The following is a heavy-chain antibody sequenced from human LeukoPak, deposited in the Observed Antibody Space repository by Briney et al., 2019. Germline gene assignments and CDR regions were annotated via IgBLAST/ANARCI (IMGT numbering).Heavy chain of an antibody. V-gene: IGHV3-48*01. J-gene: IGHJ6*02. CDR2: INMGGSST. Sequence: GGSLRLSCAASGFTFSVYSMNWVRQTPGKGLEWVSYINMGGSSTYYADSVKGRFTISRDNSKNTLYLQMNSLRAEDTAVYYCARVRSTVTTSDGMDVWGQGTTVTVSS. CDR1: GFTFSVYS. CDR3: ARVRSTVTTSDGMDV. D-gene: IGHD4-17*01.